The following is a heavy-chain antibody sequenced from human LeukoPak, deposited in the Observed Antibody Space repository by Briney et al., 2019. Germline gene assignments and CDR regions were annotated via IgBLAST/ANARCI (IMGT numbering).Heavy chain of an antibody. V-gene: IGHV4-31*03. CDR2: IYYSGST. J-gene: IGHJ5*02. D-gene: IGHD3-22*01. CDR1: GGSISSGGYY. CDR3: ARDGPMIPWFDP. Sequence: SETLSLTCTVSGGSISSGGYYWSWIRQHPGKGLEWIGYIYYSGSTYYNPSLKSRVTISVDTSKNQFSLKLSSVTAADTAVYYCARDGPMIPWFDPWGQGTLVTVSS.